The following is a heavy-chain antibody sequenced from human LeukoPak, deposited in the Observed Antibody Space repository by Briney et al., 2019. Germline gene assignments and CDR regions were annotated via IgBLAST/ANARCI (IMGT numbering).Heavy chain of an antibody. J-gene: IGHJ6*03. D-gene: IGHD2/OR15-2a*01. CDR3: ARSFLYYYYMDV. V-gene: IGHV4-34*01. CDR2: INHSGST. Sequence: PSETLSLTCAVYGGSFSGYYWSWIRQPPGKGLEWIGEINHSGSTNYNPSLKSRVTISVDTSKNQFSLKLSSVTAADTAVYYCARSFLYYYYMDVWGKGTTVTVSS. CDR1: GGSFSGYY.